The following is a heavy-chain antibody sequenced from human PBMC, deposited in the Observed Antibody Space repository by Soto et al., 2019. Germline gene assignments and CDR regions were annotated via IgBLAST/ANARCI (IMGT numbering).Heavy chain of an antibody. CDR2: INSGGRT. D-gene: IGHD4-17*01. Sequence: GGPLRLSCGASGLTFRSYTMNWVRQAPGKGLEWVSGINSGGRTYYADSVKGRFTISRDDSKNTLYLQIISLRAEDAAVYYCAKDLRPDGVWGFDYSGQGPGVPATS. CDR1: GLTFRSYT. V-gene: IGHV3-23*01. CDR3: AKDLRPDGVWGFDY. J-gene: IGHJ4*02.